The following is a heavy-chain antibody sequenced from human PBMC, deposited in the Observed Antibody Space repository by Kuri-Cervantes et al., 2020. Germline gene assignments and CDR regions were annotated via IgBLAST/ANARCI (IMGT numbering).Heavy chain of an antibody. Sequence: GGSLRLSCAASGFTFSNYNMNWVRQAPGKGLEWVSYTSSSSSTIYYADSVKGRFTISRDNAKNSLYLQMNSLRAEDTAVYYCARNLDYWGQGTLVTVSS. CDR2: TSSSSSTI. J-gene: IGHJ4*02. CDR1: GFTFSNYN. CDR3: ARNLDY. V-gene: IGHV3-48*01.